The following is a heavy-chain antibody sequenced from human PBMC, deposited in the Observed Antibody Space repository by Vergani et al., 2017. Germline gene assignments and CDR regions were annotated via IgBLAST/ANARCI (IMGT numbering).Heavy chain of an antibody. J-gene: IGHJ6*03. CDR2: IYTSGST. Sequence: QVQLQESGPGLVKPSQTLSLTCTVSGGSISSGSYYWSWIRQPAGKGLEWIGRIYTSGSTNYNPSLKSRVTISVDTSKNQFSLKLSSVTAADTAVYYCARDGSNPSYYYYYMDVWGKGTTVTVSS. V-gene: IGHV4-61*02. CDR1: GGSISSGSYY. D-gene: IGHD1-26*01. CDR3: ARDGSNPSYYYYYMDV.